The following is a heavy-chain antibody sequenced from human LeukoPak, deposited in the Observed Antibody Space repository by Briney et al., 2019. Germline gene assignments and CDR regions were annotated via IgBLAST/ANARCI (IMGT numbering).Heavy chain of an antibody. D-gene: IGHD4-17*01. V-gene: IGHV1-46*01. J-gene: IGHJ4*02. CDR3: ARVPLIGGDYDY. CDR1: GYTFTSYY. CDR2: INPSGGST. Sequence: GASVKVSCKASGYTFTSYYMHWVRQAPGQGLEWMGIINPSGGSTSYAQKFQGRVTMTRDMSTSTVYMELSSLRSEDTAVYYCARVPLIGGDYDYWGQGTLVTVSS.